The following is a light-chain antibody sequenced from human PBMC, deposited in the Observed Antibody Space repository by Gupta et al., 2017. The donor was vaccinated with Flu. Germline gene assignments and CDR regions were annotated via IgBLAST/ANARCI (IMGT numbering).Light chain of an antibody. CDR2: GAS. CDR3: QQYGSSPVT. V-gene: IGKV3-20*01. J-gene: IGKJ1*01. Sequence: IVLSQSPRDLSSSPAEGTATPSSTTRRSISNYLAWYQQKPGQAPRLLIYGASSRATGIPDRFSGSGSGTDFTLTISRLEPEDFAVYYCQQYGSSPVTFGQGTQVE. CDR1: RRSISNY.